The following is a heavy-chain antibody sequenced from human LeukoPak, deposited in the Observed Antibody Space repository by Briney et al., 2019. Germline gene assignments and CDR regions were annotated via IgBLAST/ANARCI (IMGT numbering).Heavy chain of an antibody. J-gene: IGHJ6*03. CDR3: ARGLWEEVPAAPVYYMHV. CDR1: GGSFSGYY. V-gene: IGHV4-34*01. CDR2: INHSGST. D-gene: IGHD2-2*01. Sequence: SETLSLTCPVYGGSFSGYYWSWIRQPPGKGLEWIGEINHSGSTNYNPSLKSRVTISVDTSKNQFSLKLSSVTAADTAVYYCARGLWEEVPAAPVYYMHVWGKGTTVTVSS.